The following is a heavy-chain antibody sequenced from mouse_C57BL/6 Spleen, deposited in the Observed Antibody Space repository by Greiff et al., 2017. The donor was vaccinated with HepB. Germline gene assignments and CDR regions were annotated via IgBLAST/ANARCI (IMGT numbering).Heavy chain of an antibody. Sequence: EVQLQQSGPELVKPGASVKISCKASGYTFTDYYMNWVKQSHGKSLEWIGDINPNNGGTSYNQKFKGKATLIVDKSSSTAYMELRSLTSEDSAVYYCARSLAYYFDYWGQGTTLTVSS. V-gene: IGHV1-26*01. CDR2: INPNNGGT. D-gene: IGHD1-2*01. CDR1: GYTFTDYY. CDR3: ARSLAYYFDY. J-gene: IGHJ2*01.